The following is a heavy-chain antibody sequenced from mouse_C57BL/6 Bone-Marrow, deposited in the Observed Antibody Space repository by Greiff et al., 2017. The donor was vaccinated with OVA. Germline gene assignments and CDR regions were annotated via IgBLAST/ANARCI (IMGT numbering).Heavy chain of an antibody. CDR3: ARKIYGNWKYFDV. CDR1: DSEVFPIAY. Sequence: VHLVESGSELRSPGSSVKLSCKDFDSEVFPIAYMSWVRQKPGHGFEWIGGILPSIGRTIYGEKFEDKATLDADTLSNTAYLELNSLTSEDSAIYYCARKIYGNWKYFDVWGTGTTVTVSS. V-gene: IGHV15-2*01. J-gene: IGHJ1*03. D-gene: IGHD2-1*01. CDR2: ILPSIGRT.